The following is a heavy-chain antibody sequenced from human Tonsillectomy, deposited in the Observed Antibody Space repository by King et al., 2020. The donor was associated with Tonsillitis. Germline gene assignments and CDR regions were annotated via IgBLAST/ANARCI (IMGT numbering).Heavy chain of an antibody. D-gene: IGHD3-22*01. J-gene: IGHJ4*02. CDR2: IIPVFVTT. CDR3: ARGPRITMTHVYFDY. Sequence: QLVQSGAEVKKPGSSVKVSCKASGGTLNSYAFSWVRQAPGQGLDWMGGIIPVFVTTDYAQKFQDRVTINADKSTNTVHMEMSSLRTEDTAVYYCARGPRITMTHVYFDYWGQGTLVTVSS. V-gene: IGHV1-69*06. CDR1: GGTLNSYA.